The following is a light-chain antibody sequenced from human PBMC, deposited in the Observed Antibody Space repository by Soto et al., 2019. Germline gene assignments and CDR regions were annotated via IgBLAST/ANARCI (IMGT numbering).Light chain of an antibody. CDR3: QQYVSSPLT. V-gene: IGKV3-20*01. J-gene: IGKJ4*01. Sequence: EIVLTQSPATLSLSPGERATLSCRASQSVNSKYLAWYQQKPGQAPSLLIYGTSSRATGIPDRFSGSGSGTDSTLTISRLEPEDFAVYYCQQYVSSPLTFGGGTKVDIK. CDR1: QSVNSKY. CDR2: GTS.